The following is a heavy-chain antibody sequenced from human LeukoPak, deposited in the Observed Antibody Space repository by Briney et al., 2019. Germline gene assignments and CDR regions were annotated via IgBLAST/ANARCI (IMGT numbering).Heavy chain of an antibody. CDR3: ARESSQDNSSPPNWFDP. J-gene: IGHJ5*02. CDR2: IIPIFGTA. Sequence: SVKVSCKASGGTFSSYAISWVRQAPGQGLEWMGGIIPIFGTANYAQKFQGRATITTDESTSTAYMELSSLRSEDTAVYYCARESSQDNSSPPNWFDPWGQGTLVTVSS. V-gene: IGHV1-69*05. CDR1: GGTFSSYA. D-gene: IGHD6-13*01.